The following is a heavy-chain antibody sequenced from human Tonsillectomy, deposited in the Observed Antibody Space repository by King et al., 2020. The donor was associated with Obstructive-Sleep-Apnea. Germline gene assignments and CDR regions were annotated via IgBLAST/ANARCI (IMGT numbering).Heavy chain of an antibody. J-gene: IGHJ4*02. Sequence: VHLVESGGGVVQPGRSLRLSCAASGFTFSNYPMHWVRQAPGKGLEWVAVTSSDGSNKYYADSVQGRFTISRDNSKSTLFLQMNSLRAEDTAVYYCVRDASRGVATSGYFDYWGQGTLVTVSS. CDR2: TSSDGSNK. CDR1: GFTFSNYP. CDR3: VRDASRGVATSGYFDY. D-gene: IGHD2-21*02. V-gene: IGHV3-30*04.